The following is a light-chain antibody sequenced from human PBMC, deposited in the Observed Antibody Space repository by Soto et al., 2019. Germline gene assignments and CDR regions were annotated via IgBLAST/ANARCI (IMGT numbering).Light chain of an antibody. CDR2: GVS. V-gene: IGLV2-11*01. CDR3: CLYAVTFYV. Sequence: QSVLTQPRSVSGSPGQSVTISCTGTSSDVGTYDFVSWYQQHPGKAPRLMIFGVSERPSGVPDRFSGSKSGNTASLTISGLQAADEADYYCCLYAVTFYVFGTGTKATV. CDR1: SSDVGTYDF. J-gene: IGLJ1*01.